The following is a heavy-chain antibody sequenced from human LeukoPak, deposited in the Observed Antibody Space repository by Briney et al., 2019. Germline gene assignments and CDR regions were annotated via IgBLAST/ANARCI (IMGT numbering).Heavy chain of an antibody. CDR3: ARGNVFTIGGATYLGDY. J-gene: IGHJ4*02. CDR1: GYTFTSYG. D-gene: IGHD1-26*01. CDR2: ISAYNGNT. Sequence: GASVKVSCKASGYTFTSYGISWVRQAPGQGLEWMGWISAYNGNTNYAQKLQGRVTMATDTSTSTAYMDLRSLRADDTAVYYCARGNVFTIGGATYLGDYWGQGTLVTVSS. V-gene: IGHV1-18*01.